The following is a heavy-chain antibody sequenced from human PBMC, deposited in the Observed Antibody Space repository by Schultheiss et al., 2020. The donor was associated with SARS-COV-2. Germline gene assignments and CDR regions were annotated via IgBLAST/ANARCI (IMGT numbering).Heavy chain of an antibody. V-gene: IGHV3-48*04. J-gene: IGHJ6*02. CDR1: GFTFSSYS. CDR2: ISRGGATI. D-gene: IGHD5-18*01. Sequence: GESLKISCAASGFTFSSYSMNWVRQAPGKGLEWVSFISRGGATIYYADSVKGRFTISRDNAKNSVYLQMKRLRAEDTARYYCATGSSAYSYGFGSHDFFYGMDVWGQGTTVTVSS. CDR3: ATGSSAYSYGFGSHDFFYGMDV.